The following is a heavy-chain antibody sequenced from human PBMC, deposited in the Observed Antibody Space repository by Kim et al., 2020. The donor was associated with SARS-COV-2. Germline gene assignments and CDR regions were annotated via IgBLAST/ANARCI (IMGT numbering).Heavy chain of an antibody. CDR3: AKDHRDSSGWYYFDY. CDR1: GFTFSSYG. V-gene: IGHV3-30*18. Sequence: GGSLRLSCAASGFTFSSYGMHWVRQAPGKGLEWVAVISYDGSNKYYADSVKGRFTISRDNSKNTLYLQMNSLRAEDTAVYYCAKDHRDSSGWYYFDYWGQGTLVTVSS. D-gene: IGHD6-19*01. CDR2: ISYDGSNK. J-gene: IGHJ4*02.